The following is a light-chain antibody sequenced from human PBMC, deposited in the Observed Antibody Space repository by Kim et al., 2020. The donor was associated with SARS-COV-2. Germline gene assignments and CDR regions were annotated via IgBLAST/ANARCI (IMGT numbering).Light chain of an antibody. CDR1: QDINNY. J-gene: IGKJ2*01. CDR3: QQYVNLPHT. CDR2: DAS. V-gene: IGKV1-33*01. Sequence: DIHMTQSPSSLSASVGDRVTIACQATQDINNYLSWYQKKPGKAPRLLIYDASTLETGVPSRFGGSGSGTYFTFTISSLQPEDIATYYCQQYVNLPHTFGQGTKLEI.